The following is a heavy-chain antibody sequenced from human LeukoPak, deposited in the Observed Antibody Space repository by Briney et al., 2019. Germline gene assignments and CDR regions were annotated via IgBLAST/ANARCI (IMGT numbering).Heavy chain of an antibody. CDR3: ARGYSYGYLNNNWFDP. V-gene: IGHV4-39*07. CDR1: GGSISSSSYY. J-gene: IGHJ5*02. CDR2: IYYSGST. D-gene: IGHD5-18*01. Sequence: SETLSLTCTVSGGSISSSSYYWGWIRQPPGKGLEWIGSIYYSGSTYYNPSLKSRVTISVDTSKNQFSLKLSSVTAADTAVYYCARGYSYGYLNNNWFDPWGQGTLVTVSS.